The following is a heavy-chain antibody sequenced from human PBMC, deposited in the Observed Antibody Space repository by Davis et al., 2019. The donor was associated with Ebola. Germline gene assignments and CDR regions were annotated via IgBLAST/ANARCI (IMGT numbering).Heavy chain of an antibody. CDR1: GFTFSNYW. CDR2: IREDGATT. V-gene: IGHV3-7*01. D-gene: IGHD3-16*01. J-gene: IGHJ3*02. CDR3: VRDLGYHVFDI. Sequence: GESLKISCAAPGFTFSNYWMTWVRQSPGKGLQWVGHIREDGATTRSVESVKGRFAISRDNAKNSLFLQMNSLTAEDTALYFCVRDLGYHVFDIWGQGTMVTVSS.